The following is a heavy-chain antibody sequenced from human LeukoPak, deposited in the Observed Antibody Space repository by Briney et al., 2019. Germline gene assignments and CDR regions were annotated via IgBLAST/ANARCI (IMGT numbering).Heavy chain of an antibody. D-gene: IGHD2-2*01. CDR3: ARHVEVVPHVPAAGNWFDP. CDR2: IYTSGST. Sequence: PSQTLSLTCSVSGGSISSGSNYWNWIRQPAGKGLEWIGRIYTSGSTNYNPSLKSRATVSGDTSKNQFSLKLSSVTAADTAVYYCARHVEVVPHVPAAGNWFDPWGQGTLVTVSS. V-gene: IGHV4-61*02. J-gene: IGHJ5*02. CDR1: GGSISSGSNY.